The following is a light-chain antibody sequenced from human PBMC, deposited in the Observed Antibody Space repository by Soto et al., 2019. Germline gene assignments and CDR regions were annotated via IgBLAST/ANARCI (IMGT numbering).Light chain of an antibody. CDR2: GAS. Sequence: EIVLTQSPGTLSLSPGERATLSCRASQSVSSSYLAWYQQKPGQAPRLLIYGASSRATGISDRFSGSGSGTDFTLTISRLEPEDFAVYYCQQHGSSQWSFGQGTKVEIK. V-gene: IGKV3-20*01. CDR1: QSVSSSY. CDR3: QQHGSSQWS. J-gene: IGKJ1*01.